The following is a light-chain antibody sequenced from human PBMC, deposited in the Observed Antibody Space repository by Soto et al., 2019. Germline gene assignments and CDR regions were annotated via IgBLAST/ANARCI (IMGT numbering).Light chain of an antibody. CDR2: DNN. J-gene: IGLJ2*01. V-gene: IGLV1-40*01. CDR1: SSNIGVTSN. CDR3: QSYDFSLTAVV. Sequence: QSVLTQPPSVSGAPGQRVTISCTGSSSNIGVTSNVYWYQQLPGAAPKLLFYDNNSRPSGVPDRFSGSKSGTSASLAITGLQAEDEADYYCQSYDFSLTAVVFGGGTKLTVL.